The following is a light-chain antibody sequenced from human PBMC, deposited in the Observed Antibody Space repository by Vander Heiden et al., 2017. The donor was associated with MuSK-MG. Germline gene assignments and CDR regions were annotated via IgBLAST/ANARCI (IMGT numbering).Light chain of an antibody. J-gene: IGKJ2*01. Sequence: EIVLPQSPPPLSLSPWQRATLSCRARQSVSSSSLAWYQQKPGQAPRLLIYGASSRATGIPDRFSGSGSGTDFTLTISRLEPEDFAVYYCQRYGSSPRTFGQGTKLXIK. V-gene: IGKV3-20*01. CDR1: QSVSSSS. CDR2: GAS. CDR3: QRYGSSPRT.